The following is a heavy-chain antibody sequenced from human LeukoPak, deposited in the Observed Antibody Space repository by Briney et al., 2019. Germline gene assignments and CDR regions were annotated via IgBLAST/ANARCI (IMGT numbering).Heavy chain of an antibody. D-gene: IGHD3-22*01. CDR3: AREKYDSSGYYTDNYYFDY. CDR2: INCNGGSI. CDR1: GLTFDDYC. Sequence: GGSLRLSCAASGLTFDDYCMTWVRQAPGKGLGWVSDINCNGGSIGYADSVKGRFTVSRDNAKNSLYLQMNSLRAEDTAVYYCAREKYDSSGYYTDNYYFDYWGQGTLVTVSS. J-gene: IGHJ4*02. V-gene: IGHV3-20*04.